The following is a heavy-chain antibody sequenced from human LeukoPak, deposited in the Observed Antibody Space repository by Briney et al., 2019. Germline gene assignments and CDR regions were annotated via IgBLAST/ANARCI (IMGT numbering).Heavy chain of an antibody. J-gene: IGHJ4*02. Sequence: PSETLSLTCTVSGGSISSYYWSWIRQPPGKGLEWIGYIYYSGSTNYNPSLKSRVTISVDTSKNQFSLKLSSVTAADTAVYYCARVYSGSDPRGVDYWGQGTLVTVSS. V-gene: IGHV4-59*01. D-gene: IGHD1-26*01. CDR2: IYYSGST. CDR3: ARVYSGSDPRGVDY. CDR1: GGSISSYY.